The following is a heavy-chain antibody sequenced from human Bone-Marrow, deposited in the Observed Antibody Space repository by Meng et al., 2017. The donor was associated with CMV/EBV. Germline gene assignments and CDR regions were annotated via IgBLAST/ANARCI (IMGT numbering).Heavy chain of an antibody. CDR2: IYWNDDK. J-gene: IGHJ4*02. Sequence: SGPTLVKPTQTLTLTCTFSGFSLSTSGVGVGWIRQPPGKALEWLALIYWNDDKRYSPSLKSRLTSTKDTSKNQVVLTMTNMDPVDTATYYCAHSLGYSSSWSTYPFDYWGQGTLVTVSS. V-gene: IGHV2-5*01. D-gene: IGHD6-13*01. CDR1: GFSLSTSGVG. CDR3: AHSLGYSSSWSTYPFDY.